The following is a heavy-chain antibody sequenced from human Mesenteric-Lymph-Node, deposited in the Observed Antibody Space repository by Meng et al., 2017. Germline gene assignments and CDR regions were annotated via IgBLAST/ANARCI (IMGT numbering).Heavy chain of an antibody. D-gene: IGHD3-3*01. V-gene: IGHV3-30*03. J-gene: IGHJ4*02. CDR1: GFTFSNYV. CDR3: ATGSGYYYSY. CDR2: ISYDTSNK. Sequence: QVQRVENGGGVVQPGRSLRLSCAASGFTFSNYVMHWVRQAPGKGLEWVAVISYDTSNKYYGDSVKGRFTISRDNSKNTLYLQMDSLRPEDTAVYYCATGSGYYYSYWGQGTLVTVSS.